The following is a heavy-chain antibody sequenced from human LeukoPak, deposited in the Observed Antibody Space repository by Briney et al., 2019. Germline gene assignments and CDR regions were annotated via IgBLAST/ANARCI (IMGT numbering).Heavy chain of an antibody. V-gene: IGHV3-53*01. Sequence: GGSLRLSCAASGFTFSSYAMSWVRQAPGKGLEWVSVIYGGGGTYYADSVKGRFTISRDNSKNTLYLQMNSLRVEDTAVYYCARYFSGWSWGYWGQGTLVTVSS. CDR1: GFTFSSYA. J-gene: IGHJ4*02. CDR2: IYGGGGT. CDR3: ARYFSGWSWGY. D-gene: IGHD6-19*01.